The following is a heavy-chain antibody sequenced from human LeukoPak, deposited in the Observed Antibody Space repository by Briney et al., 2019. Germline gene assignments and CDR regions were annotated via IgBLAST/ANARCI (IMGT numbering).Heavy chain of an antibody. J-gene: IGHJ4*02. V-gene: IGHV3-30*18. Sequence: GGSLRLSCAAAGFTFSSYGMHWVRQAPGKGLEWVAVISYDGSNKYYADSVKGRFTISRDNSKNTLYLQMNSLRAEDTAVYYCAKKANYYFDYWGQGTLVTVSS. CDR2: ISYDGSNK. CDR1: GFTFSSYG. CDR3: AKKANYYFDY.